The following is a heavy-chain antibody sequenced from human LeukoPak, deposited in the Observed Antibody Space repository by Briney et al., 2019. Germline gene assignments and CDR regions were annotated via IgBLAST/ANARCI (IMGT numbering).Heavy chain of an antibody. V-gene: IGHV3-33*01. D-gene: IGHD3-16*01. J-gene: IGHJ4*02. Sequence: PGGSLRLSCAASGFTFSNYGMHGVRQAPGKGLEWVAVIWYDGSDKYHADSVKGRFTISRDNSKNTLYLRMNSLRVEDTAVYYCARPVVLGAYLRGAYYFDSWGQGTLVTASS. CDR2: IWYDGSDK. CDR1: GFTFSNYG. CDR3: ARPVVLGAYLRGAYYFDS.